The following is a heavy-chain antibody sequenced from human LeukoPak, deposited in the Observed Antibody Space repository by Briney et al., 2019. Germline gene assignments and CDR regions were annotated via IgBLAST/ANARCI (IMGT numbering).Heavy chain of an antibody. Sequence: GSSVKVSCKASGGTFSSYAISWVRQAPGQGLEWMGWISAYNGATNYAQKFQGRVTMSTDTSTSTAYMELRSLRSDDTAVYYCARDSSAWYGVLDYWGQGTLVTVSS. V-gene: IGHV1-18*01. CDR1: GGTFSSYA. CDR2: ISAYNGAT. D-gene: IGHD6-19*01. J-gene: IGHJ4*02. CDR3: ARDSSAWYGVLDY.